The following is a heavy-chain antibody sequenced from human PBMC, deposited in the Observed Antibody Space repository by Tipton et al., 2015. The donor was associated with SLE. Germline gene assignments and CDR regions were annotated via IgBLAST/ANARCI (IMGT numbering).Heavy chain of an antibody. CDR3: ARVSMIGTVSFGTDV. J-gene: IGHJ6*02. Sequence: TLSLTCTVSGASISSRSYYWNWIRQPAGKGLEWIGRIYTGGSTYYNPSLESRVTISMDTSKNQFSLKLTSVTAADTAVYYCARVSMIGTVSFGTDVWGQGTTVTVSS. V-gene: IGHV4-61*02. D-gene: IGHD3-22*01. CDR2: IYTGGST. CDR1: GASISSRSYY.